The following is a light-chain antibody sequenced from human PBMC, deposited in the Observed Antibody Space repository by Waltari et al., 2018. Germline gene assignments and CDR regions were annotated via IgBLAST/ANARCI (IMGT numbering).Light chain of an antibody. J-gene: IGKJ2*01. CDR1: QDITTS. CDR3: QHYHSLPYT. Sequence: DIQLTQSPSSLSAAVGDRVTITCKATQDITTSLSWFQQKPGKAPQLLIYYASSLQAGVPSRFSGTGSGTAFSFTITSLQPEDSATYYCQHYHSLPYTFGRGTKLQIK. V-gene: IGKV1-33*01. CDR2: YAS.